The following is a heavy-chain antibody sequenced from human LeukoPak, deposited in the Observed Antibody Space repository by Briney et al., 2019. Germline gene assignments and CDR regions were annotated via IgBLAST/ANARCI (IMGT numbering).Heavy chain of an antibody. J-gene: IGHJ4*02. CDR2: ISGQKGNT. CDR1: GYTFTSYG. CDR3: VRCHSSTCYDFWSGYYFWGDFDY. Sequence: GASVKVSCKASGYTFTSYGISWVRQAPGQGLEWMGWISGQKGNTKYAQKVQGRVIMTTDTPTSTAYMELRSLRSDDTAVYYCVRCHSSTCYDFWSGYYFWGDFDYWGQGTLVTVSS. V-gene: IGHV1-18*01. D-gene: IGHD3-3*01.